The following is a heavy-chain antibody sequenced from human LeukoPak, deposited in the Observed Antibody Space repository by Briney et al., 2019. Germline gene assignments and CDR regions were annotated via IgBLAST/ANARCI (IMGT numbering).Heavy chain of an antibody. CDR3: VRYDRYGGPDY. CDR2: IKHDGSER. V-gene: IGHV3-7*01. Sequence: GGSLRLSCAASGFTFRSYWMSWVRQAPGKGLEWVANIKHDGSERYYVASVKGRFTVSRENAKKSLYLQMSSLRAEDTAIYYCVRYDRYGGPDYWGQGTLVTVSS. J-gene: IGHJ4*02. D-gene: IGHD4-23*01. CDR1: GFTFRSYW.